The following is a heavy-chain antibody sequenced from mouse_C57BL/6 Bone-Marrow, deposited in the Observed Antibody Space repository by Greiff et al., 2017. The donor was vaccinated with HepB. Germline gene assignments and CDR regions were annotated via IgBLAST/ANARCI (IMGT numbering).Heavy chain of an antibody. Sequence: EVQLVESGAELVRPGASVKLSCTASGFNIKDDYMHWVKQRPEQGLEWIGWIDPENGDTEYASKFQGKATITADTSSNTAYLQLSSLTSEDTAVYYCTTDYYYGSSYWYFDVWGTGTTVTVSS. D-gene: IGHD1-1*01. J-gene: IGHJ1*03. CDR3: TTDYYYGSSYWYFDV. CDR2: IDPENGDT. V-gene: IGHV14-4*01. CDR1: GFNIKDDY.